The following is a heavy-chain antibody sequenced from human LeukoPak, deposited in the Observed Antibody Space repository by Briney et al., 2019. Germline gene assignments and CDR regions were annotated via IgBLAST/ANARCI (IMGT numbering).Heavy chain of an antibody. Sequence: SGTLSLTCAVSGVSISGINWRSWGRPSRGKGLEWAGENYHRGSTNYNTSLKSRVTISADTSQNPFSLKLTSVSAANTAVYFCARHWTGGGYDHGFDCWGQGTLVTVFS. V-gene: IGHV4-4*02. CDR2: NYHRGST. CDR1: GVSISGINW. CDR3: ARHWTGGGYDHGFDC. J-gene: IGHJ4*02. D-gene: IGHD5-12*01.